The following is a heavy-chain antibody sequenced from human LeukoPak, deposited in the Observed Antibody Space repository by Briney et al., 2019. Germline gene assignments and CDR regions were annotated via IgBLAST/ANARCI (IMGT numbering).Heavy chain of an antibody. CDR3: ARGQDYYDSSGYYWGYYYYMDV. CDR2: IKQDGSEK. D-gene: IGHD3-22*01. CDR1: GFTFSSYW. Sequence: SGGSLRLSCAASGFTFSSYWMSWVRQAPGKGLEWVANIKQDGSEKYYVDSVKGRFTISRDNAKNSLYLQMNSLRAEDTAVYYCARGQDYYDSSGYYWGYYYYMDVWGKGTTVTVSS. J-gene: IGHJ6*03. V-gene: IGHV3-7*01.